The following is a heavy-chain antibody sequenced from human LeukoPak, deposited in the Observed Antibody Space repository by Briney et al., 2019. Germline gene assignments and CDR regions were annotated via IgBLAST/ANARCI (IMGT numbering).Heavy chain of an antibody. J-gene: IGHJ4*02. V-gene: IGHV4-61*02. CDR3: ARSSKMPLITMVRGVHHPFAY. CDR1: GGSISRGSYY. D-gene: IGHD3-10*01. CDR2: IYTSGST. Sequence: NSSETLSLTCTVSGGSISRGSYYGSWIRQPAGKGLEWIGRIYTSGSTNDTPSLKRRVTISVDTSKNQFSLTLSPVTAADTAVYYCARSSKMPLITMVRGVHHPFAYWSQGTLVTVSS.